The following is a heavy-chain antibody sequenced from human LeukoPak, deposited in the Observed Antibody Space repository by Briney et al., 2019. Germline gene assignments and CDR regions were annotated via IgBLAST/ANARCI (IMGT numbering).Heavy chain of an antibody. Sequence: GGSLRLSCAASGLTVTSSYMSWVRQAPGKGLEWVSIIYSDGTTYYRDSVKGRFTISRDNSKNTLHLQMNSLRAEDTAVYYCARWYCSSDGCYYDYWGQGTLVTVSS. CDR2: IYSDGTT. J-gene: IGHJ4*02. CDR1: GLTVTSSY. CDR3: ARWYCSSDGCYYDY. V-gene: IGHV3-53*01. D-gene: IGHD2-15*01.